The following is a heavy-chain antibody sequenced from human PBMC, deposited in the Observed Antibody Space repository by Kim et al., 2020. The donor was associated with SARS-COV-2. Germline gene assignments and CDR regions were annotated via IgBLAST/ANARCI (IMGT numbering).Heavy chain of an antibody. D-gene: IGHD1-1*01. J-gene: IGHJ4*02. CDR3: TTLYKYSIIPNFYLDY. V-gene: IGHV3-15*01. Sequence: PVKGRFTISRDDSKTTLYLQMNSLKTEDSAVYYCTTLYKYSIIPNFYLDYWGQGTLVTVSS.